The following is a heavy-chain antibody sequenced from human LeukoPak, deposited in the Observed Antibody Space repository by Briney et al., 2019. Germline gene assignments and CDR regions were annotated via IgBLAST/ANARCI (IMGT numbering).Heavy chain of an antibody. D-gene: IGHD3-22*01. CDR1: GGSISSYY. J-gene: IGHJ4*02. V-gene: IGHV4-59*08. CDR3: ARAYYSDSNAPYYFDY. CDR2: IYYSGST. Sequence: SETLSLTCTVSGGSISSYYWSWIRQPPGKGLEWIGYIYYSGSTNYDPSLKSRVTISVDTSKNHFSLKLNSVTAADTAVYYCARAYYSDSNAPYYFDYWGQGTLVTVSS.